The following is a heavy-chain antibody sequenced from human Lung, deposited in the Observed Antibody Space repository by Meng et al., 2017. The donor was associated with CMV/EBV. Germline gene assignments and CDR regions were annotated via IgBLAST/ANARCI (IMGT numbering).Heavy chain of an antibody. Sequence: GEXXKISCAASGFSFSTYSMNWVRQTPGKGLEWVSSITSSSSYIFYADSVKGRFIISRDNAKNSLYLQMNSLKAEDTGVYYCARDGGSGWSWGQGTLVTVSS. V-gene: IGHV3-21*03. CDR3: ARDGGSGWS. J-gene: IGHJ5*02. CDR2: ITSSSSYI. CDR1: GFSFSTYS. D-gene: IGHD6-19*01.